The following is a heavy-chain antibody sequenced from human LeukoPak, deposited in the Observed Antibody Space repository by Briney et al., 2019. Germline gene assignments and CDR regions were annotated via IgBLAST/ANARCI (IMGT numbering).Heavy chain of an antibody. Sequence: GGSLRLSCAASGFTFDDYAMHWVRHAPGKGLEWVSGISWNSGSIGYADSVKGRFTISRDNAKNSLYLQMNSLRAEDTALYYCAKLRVAGAGFDYWGQGTLVTVSS. CDR1: GFTFDDYA. CDR2: ISWNSGSI. CDR3: AKLRVAGAGFDY. V-gene: IGHV3-9*01. D-gene: IGHD6-19*01. J-gene: IGHJ4*02.